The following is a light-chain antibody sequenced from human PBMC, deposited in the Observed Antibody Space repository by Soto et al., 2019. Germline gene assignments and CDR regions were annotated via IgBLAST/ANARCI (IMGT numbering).Light chain of an antibody. V-gene: IGKV3-20*01. CDR1: QSVSSSY. CDR2: GAS. J-gene: IGKJ2*01. Sequence: EIVLTQSPGTLSLSPGERATLSCRASQSVSSSYLAWYQQKPGQAPRLLIYGASSRATGIPDRFSGSGSGTDFTLTISRLEPEDFAAYYCQQYGSSPWYTFGQGTKLEIK. CDR3: QQYGSSPWYT.